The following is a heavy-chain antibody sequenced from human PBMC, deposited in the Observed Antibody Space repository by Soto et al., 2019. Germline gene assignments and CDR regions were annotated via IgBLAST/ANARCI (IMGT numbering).Heavy chain of an antibody. V-gene: IGHV1-18*01. Sequence: QVQLVQSGAEVKKPGASVKVSCKASGYTFTSYGISWVRQAPGQGLEWMGWISAYNGNTNYAQKLQGRVTMTTDTSTSTAYMELRSLKSDDTALYYCARPAPVTMVRGEGHYYYYYGMDVRGQGTTVTVSS. CDR1: GYTFTSYG. D-gene: IGHD3-10*01. J-gene: IGHJ6*02. CDR3: ARPAPVTMVRGEGHYYYYYGMDV. CDR2: ISAYNGNT.